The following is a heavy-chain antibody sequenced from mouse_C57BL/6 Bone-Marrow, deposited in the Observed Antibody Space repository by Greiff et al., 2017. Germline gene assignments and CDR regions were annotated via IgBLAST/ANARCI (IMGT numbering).Heavy chain of an antibody. CDR1: GYTFTSYG. CDR2: IYPRSGNT. CDR3: ARLGPRSWFAY. Sequence: QVQLKESGAELARPGASVKLSCKASGYTFTSYGISWVKQRTGQGLEWIGEIYPRSGNTYYNEKFKGKATLTADKSSSTAYMELSSLTSEDSAVYFCARLGPRSWFAYWGQGTLVTVSA. V-gene: IGHV1-81*01. J-gene: IGHJ3*01.